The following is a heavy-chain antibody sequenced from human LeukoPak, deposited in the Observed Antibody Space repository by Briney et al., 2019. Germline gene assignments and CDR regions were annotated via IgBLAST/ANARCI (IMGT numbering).Heavy chain of an antibody. D-gene: IGHD3-22*01. J-gene: IGHJ4*02. Sequence: GGSLRLSCAASGFTFSSYAMSWVRQAPGKGLEWVSAISGSGGSTYYADSVKGRFTISRDNSKNTLYLQMNSLRAEDTAVYYCAKVGSMAPNTYYYDSSGYHFDYWGQGTLVTVSS. V-gene: IGHV3-23*01. CDR3: AKVGSMAPNTYYYDSSGYHFDY. CDR1: GFTFSSYA. CDR2: ISGSGGST.